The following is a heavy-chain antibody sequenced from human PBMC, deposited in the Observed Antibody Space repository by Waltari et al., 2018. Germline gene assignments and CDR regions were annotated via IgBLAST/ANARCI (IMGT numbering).Heavy chain of an antibody. CDR1: GFTFDDYA. V-gene: IGHV3-43D*04. CDR2: ISWDGGST. Sequence: EVQLVESGGVVVQPGGSLRLSCAASGFTFDDYAMHWVRQAPGKGLEWVSLISWDGGSTYYADSVKGRFTISRDNSKNSLYLQMNSLRAEDTAVYYCAKCGRQWLVAWECYFDYWGQGTLVTVSS. CDR3: AKCGRQWLVAWECYFDY. J-gene: IGHJ4*02. D-gene: IGHD6-19*01.